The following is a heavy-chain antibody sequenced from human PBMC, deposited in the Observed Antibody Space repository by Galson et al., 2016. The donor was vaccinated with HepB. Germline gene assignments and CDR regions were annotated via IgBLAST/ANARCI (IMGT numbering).Heavy chain of an antibody. CDR3: ARDSSVDTYYYYSMDV. D-gene: IGHD5-18*01. J-gene: IGHJ6*03. Sequence: TLSLTCTVSGGAFSNGLYYWSWIRQPAGKGLEWIGRIYSNGSTNYNPSLQSRVTISVGTSKNQFSRRLSSVTAADTAVYYCARDSSVDTYYYYSMDVWGKGTTVVVSS. V-gene: IGHV4-61*02. CDR1: GGAFSNGLYY. CDR2: IYSNGST.